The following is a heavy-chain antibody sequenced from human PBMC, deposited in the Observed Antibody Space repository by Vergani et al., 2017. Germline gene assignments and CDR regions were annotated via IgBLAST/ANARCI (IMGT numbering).Heavy chain of an antibody. CDR2: ISFDGTNE. CDR3: VRDRGLCAGGRCYTEAWDY. J-gene: IGHJ4*02. D-gene: IGHD2-2*02. CDR1: GFTFSNSV. Sequence: AQLLESGGGLIQPGGSLRVSCAASGFTFSNSVMNWVRQAPGKGLEWVVGISFDGTNEYYPDLVKGRFTISRDIAKNTLYLQVRSLRLEDTGVYHCVRDRGLCAGGRCYTEAWDYWGQGTPVTVSS. V-gene: IGHV3-30*03.